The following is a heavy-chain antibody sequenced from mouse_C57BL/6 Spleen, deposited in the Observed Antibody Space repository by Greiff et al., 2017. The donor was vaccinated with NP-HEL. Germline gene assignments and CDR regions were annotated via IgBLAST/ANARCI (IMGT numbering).Heavy chain of an antibody. V-gene: IGHV1-82*01. CDR3: ARSYSSGFAY. D-gene: IGHD3-2*02. CDR2: IYPGDGDT. CDR1: GYAFSSSW. J-gene: IGHJ3*01. Sequence: LQESGPELVKPGASVKISCKASGYAFSSSWMNWVKQRPGKGLEWIGRIYPGDGDTNYTGKFKGKATLTADKSSSTAYMQLRSLTYEDAAVYFCARSYSSGFAYWGQGTLVTVSA.